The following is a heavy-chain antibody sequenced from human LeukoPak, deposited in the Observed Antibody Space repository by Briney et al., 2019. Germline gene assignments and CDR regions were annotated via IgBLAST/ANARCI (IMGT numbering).Heavy chain of an antibody. D-gene: IGHD5-18*01. J-gene: IGHJ5*02. CDR3: ARGPVGTYSYGLSWLDP. Sequence: GGSLRLSCAASGFTFSSYAMNWVRQAPGKGLEWVSSISSSSSYIYYADSVKGRFTISRDNAKNSLYLQMNSLRAEDTAVYYCARGPVGTYSYGLSWLDPWGQGTLVTVSS. CDR1: GFTFSSYA. CDR2: ISSSSSYI. V-gene: IGHV3-21*01.